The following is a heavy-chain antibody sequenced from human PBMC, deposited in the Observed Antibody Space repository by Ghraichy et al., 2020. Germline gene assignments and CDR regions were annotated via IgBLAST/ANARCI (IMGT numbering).Heavy chain of an antibody. V-gene: IGHV5-10-1*01. J-gene: IGHJ6*03. CDR3: ARHAPAADYYYYYYMDV. CDR1: GYSFTSYW. CDR2: IDPSDSYT. D-gene: IGHD2-2*01. Sequence: ESLNISCKGSGYSFTSYWISWVRQMPGKGLEWMGRIDPSDSYTNYSPSFQGHVTISADKSISTAYLQWSSLKASDTAMYYCARHAPAADYYYYYYMDVWGKGTTVTVSS.